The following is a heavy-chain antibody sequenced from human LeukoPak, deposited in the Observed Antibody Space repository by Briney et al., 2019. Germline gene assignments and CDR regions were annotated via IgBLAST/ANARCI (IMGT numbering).Heavy chain of an antibody. CDR1: GGSISSYY. D-gene: IGHD4-11*01. J-gene: IGHJ6*02. Sequence: PSETLSLTCTVSGGSISSYYWSWIRQPPGKGLEWIGYVYYSGSTDYNPSLKSRVTISVDTSKNQFSLKLSSVTAADTAVYYCARVHFDYSNSLKYYGMDVWGQGTTVTVSS. CDR3: ARVHFDYSNSLKYYGMDV. V-gene: IGHV4-59*01. CDR2: VYYSGST.